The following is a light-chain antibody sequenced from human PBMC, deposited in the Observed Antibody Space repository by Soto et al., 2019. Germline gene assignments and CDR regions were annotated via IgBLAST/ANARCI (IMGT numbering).Light chain of an antibody. J-gene: IGKJ5*01. CDR1: QSVSSY. V-gene: IGKV3-11*01. Sequence: EIVLTQSPATLSLYPGERATLSCRASQSVSSYLAWYQQKPGQAPRLLIYEASNRATGIPARFSGSGSGTDFTLTISSLEPEDFEVYYCQQRGNWAPITFGQGTRLEI. CDR2: EAS. CDR3: QQRGNWAPIT.